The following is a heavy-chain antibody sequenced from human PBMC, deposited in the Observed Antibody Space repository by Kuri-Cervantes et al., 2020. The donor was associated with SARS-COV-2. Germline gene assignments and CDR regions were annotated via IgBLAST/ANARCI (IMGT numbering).Heavy chain of an antibody. J-gene: IGHJ3*02. Sequence: ASVKVSCKASGYTFTSYYMHWVRQAPGQGLEWMGIINPSGGSTSYAQKFQGRVTMTRDTSTSTVYMELSSLRSEDTAAYYCARASYSSSWYLNVTNFDIWGQGTMVTVSS. V-gene: IGHV1-46*01. D-gene: IGHD6-13*01. CDR2: INPSGGST. CDR3: ARASYSSSWYLNVTNFDI. CDR1: GYTFTSYY.